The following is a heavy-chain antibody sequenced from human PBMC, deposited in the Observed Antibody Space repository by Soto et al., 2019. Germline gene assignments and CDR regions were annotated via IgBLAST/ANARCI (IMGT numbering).Heavy chain of an antibody. V-gene: IGHV4-31*03. D-gene: IGHD5-18*01. CDR3: ARAPALLGYSYVNPRGHNWFDP. CDR2: IYYSGST. Sequence: QVQLQESGPGLVKPSQTLSLTCTVSGGSISSGGYYWSWIRQHPGKGLEWIGYIYYSGSTYYNPSLKSRVTISVDASKNQFSLKLSSVPAADTAVYYCARAPALLGYSYVNPRGHNWFDPWGQGTLVTVSS. J-gene: IGHJ5*02. CDR1: GGSISSGGYY.